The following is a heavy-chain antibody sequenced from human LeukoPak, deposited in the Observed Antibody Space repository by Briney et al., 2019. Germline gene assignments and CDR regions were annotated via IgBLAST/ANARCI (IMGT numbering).Heavy chain of an antibody. CDR2: ISGSGGST. Sequence: GGSLRLSCAASGVTFRTYSMNWVRQAPGRGLECVSAISGSGGSTYYADSVKGRFTISRDNSKNTLYLQMNSLRAEDTAVYYCAKEGPAGSGSYYNCFDPWGQGTLVTVSS. CDR3: AKEGPAGSGSYYNCFDP. V-gene: IGHV3-23*01. CDR1: GVTFRTYS. D-gene: IGHD3-10*01. J-gene: IGHJ5*02.